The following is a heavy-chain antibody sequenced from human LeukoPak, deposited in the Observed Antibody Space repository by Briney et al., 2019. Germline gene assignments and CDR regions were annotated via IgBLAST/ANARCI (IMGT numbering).Heavy chain of an antibody. CDR2: IKQDGSEK. J-gene: IGHJ3*02. Sequence: GGSLRLSCAASGFTFSSYWMSWVRQAPGKGLEWVANIKQDGSEKYYVVSVKGRFTISRDNAKNSLYLQMNSLRAEDTAVYYCARVARGEAFDIWGQGTMVTVSS. CDR1: GFTFSSYW. D-gene: IGHD3-10*01. CDR3: ARVARGEAFDI. V-gene: IGHV3-7*01.